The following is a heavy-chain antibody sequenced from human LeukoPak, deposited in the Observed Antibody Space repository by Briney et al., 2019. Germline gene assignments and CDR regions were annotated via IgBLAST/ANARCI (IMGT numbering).Heavy chain of an antibody. Sequence: GGSLRLSCAASGFTFNNFWIAWVRQAPGKGLEWVANIKEDESEKNYVDSVKGRFTISRDNAMNSLSLQVNSLRVEDTAVYYCARVSGSGSFYRVFDYWGQGTPVTVSS. J-gene: IGHJ4*02. V-gene: IGHV3-7*05. CDR1: GFTFNNFW. CDR3: ARVSGSGSFYRVFDY. CDR2: IKEDESEK. D-gene: IGHD3-10*01.